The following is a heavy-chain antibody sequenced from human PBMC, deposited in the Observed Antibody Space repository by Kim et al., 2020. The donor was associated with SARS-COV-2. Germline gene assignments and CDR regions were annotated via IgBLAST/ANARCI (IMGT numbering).Heavy chain of an antibody. CDR3: ARDYCNGGVCHHDAFDV. Sequence: ASVKVSCKASGYAFTTYAINWVRQAPGQGLEWVGWINTDTGHPTYAQGFTGRFVFSLDSSVSTSYLQISSLKAEDTAIYYCARDYCNGGVCHHDAFDVWGQGTMVTVSS. D-gene: IGHD2-8*02. J-gene: IGHJ3*01. CDR2: INTDTGHP. V-gene: IGHV7-4-1*02. CDR1: GYAFTTYA.